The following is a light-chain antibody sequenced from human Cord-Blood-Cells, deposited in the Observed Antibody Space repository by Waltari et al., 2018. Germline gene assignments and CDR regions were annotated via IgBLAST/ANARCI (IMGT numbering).Light chain of an antibody. Sequence: DIQMTQSPSSLSASVGDRVTITCRASQSISSYLNWYQQKPGKAPKLLIYAASSLQSGVPSRFSGSGSGTEFTLTISSLQSEDFAVYYCQQYNNWPPVTFGP. CDR3: QQYNNWPPVT. CDR2: AAS. J-gene: IGKJ3*01. CDR1: QSISSY. V-gene: IGKV1-39*01.